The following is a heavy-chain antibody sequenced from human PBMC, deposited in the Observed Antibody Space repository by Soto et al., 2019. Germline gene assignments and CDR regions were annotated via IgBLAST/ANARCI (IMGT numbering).Heavy chain of an antibody. CDR2: IWYDGSNK. D-gene: IGHD4-4*01. J-gene: IGHJ5*02. CDR3: ARDYSNYPGLNWFDP. CDR1: GFTFSSYG. Sequence: GGSLRLSCAASGFTFSSYGMHWVRQAPGKGLEWVAVIWYDGSNKYYADSVKGRFTISRDNSKNTLYLQMNSLRAEDTAVYYCARDYSNYPGLNWFDPWGQGTLVTVSS. V-gene: IGHV3-33*01.